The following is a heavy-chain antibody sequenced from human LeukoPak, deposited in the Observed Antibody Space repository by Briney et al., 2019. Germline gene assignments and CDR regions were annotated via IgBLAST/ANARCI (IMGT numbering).Heavy chain of an antibody. CDR2: IYSGGST. Sequence: GGSLRLSCAASGFSVTSKYMSWVRQAPGKGLEWVGVIYSGGSTSSADSVKGRFTVSRDNSKNTLYLQMHSLRAEDTAVYYCARAEDWGAVAGAYFFDYWGQGTLVTVSS. J-gene: IGHJ4*02. CDR3: ARAEDWGAVAGAYFFDY. D-gene: IGHD6-19*01. CDR1: GFSVTSKY. V-gene: IGHV3-53*01.